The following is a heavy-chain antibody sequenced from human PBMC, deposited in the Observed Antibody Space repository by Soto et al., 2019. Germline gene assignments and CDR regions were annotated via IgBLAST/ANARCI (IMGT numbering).Heavy chain of an antibody. D-gene: IGHD3-16*01. CDR1: GASLTSGNYY. J-gene: IGHJ3*01. CDR2: IFNTGTS. CDR3: ARGLGLDHNGRFPAAFGL. Sequence: QVQLQESGPGLAKPSQTLSLTCTVSGASLTSGNYYWTWIRHVPGKGLEWVGYIFNTGTSFATPSLGWGLVLSMETSVNLFSLILSSVTAKDPAVYYCARGLGLDHNGRFPAAFGLWGRGTLVTVSP. V-gene: IGHV4-30-4*01.